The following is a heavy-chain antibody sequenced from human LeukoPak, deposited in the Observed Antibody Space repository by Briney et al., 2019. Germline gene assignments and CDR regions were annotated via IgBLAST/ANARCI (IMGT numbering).Heavy chain of an antibody. Sequence: SETLSLTCTVSGGSISSYYWSWIRQPPGKGLEWIGYIYYSGSTNYNPSLKSRVTISVDTSKNQFSLKLSSVTAADTAVYYCARRLWGWLQLRPAFDYWGQGTLVTVSS. CDR3: ARRLWGWLQLRPAFDY. D-gene: IGHD5-24*01. CDR1: GGSISSYY. CDR2: IYYSGST. J-gene: IGHJ4*02. V-gene: IGHV4-59*12.